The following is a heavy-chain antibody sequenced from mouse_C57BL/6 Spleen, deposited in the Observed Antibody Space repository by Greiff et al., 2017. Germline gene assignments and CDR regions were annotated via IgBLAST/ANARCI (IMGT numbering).Heavy chain of an antibody. CDR1: GYTFTDYY. D-gene: IGHD1-1*01. J-gene: IGHJ2*01. Sequence: EVQLQQSGPELVKPGASVKISCKASGYTFTDYYMNWVKQSHGKSLEWIGDINPNNGGTSYNQKFKGKATLTVDKSSSTAYMELRSLTSEDSAVYYCARKRRDYYGNYFDYWGQGTTLTVSS. CDR3: ARKRRDYYGNYFDY. V-gene: IGHV1-26*01. CDR2: INPNNGGT.